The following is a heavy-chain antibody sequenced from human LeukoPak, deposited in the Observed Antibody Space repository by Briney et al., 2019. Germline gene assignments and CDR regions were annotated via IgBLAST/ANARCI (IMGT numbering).Heavy chain of an antibody. J-gene: IGHJ4*02. CDR1: GYTFTGYY. CDR2: INPNSGGT. D-gene: IGHD3-22*01. Sequence: ASVTVSCKASGYTFTGYYMYWVRQAPGQGLEWMGRINPNSGGTNYAQKFQGRVTMTRDTSISTAYMELSRLRSDGTAVYYCATDTWGYYDSSNYYRQADYWGQGTLVTVSS. V-gene: IGHV1-2*06. CDR3: ATDTWGYYDSSNYYRQADY.